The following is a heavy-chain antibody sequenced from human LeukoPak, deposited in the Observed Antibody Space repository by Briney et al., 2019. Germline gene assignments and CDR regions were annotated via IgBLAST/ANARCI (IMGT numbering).Heavy chain of an antibody. D-gene: IGHD1-1*01. CDR1: GFSFGDYW. CDR3: AKGNWRYFDY. V-gene: IGHV3-7*05. CDR2: MKEYGSEK. Sequence: GGSLRLSCAASGFSFGDYWMNWARPAPGKGLDGVDNMKEYGSEKHYVDPVEGRFTISRDNYKNTLYLQMNSLGGDDTAVYYCAKGNWRYFDYWGQGTLVTVSS. J-gene: IGHJ4*02.